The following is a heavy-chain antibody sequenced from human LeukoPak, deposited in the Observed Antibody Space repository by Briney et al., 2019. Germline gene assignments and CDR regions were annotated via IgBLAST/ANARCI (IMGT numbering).Heavy chain of an antibody. CDR2: IYYSGST. J-gene: IGHJ6*03. CDR3: ARGDDFWSGYYDYYYYYMDV. CDR1: GGSISSGDYY. Sequence: SETLSLTCTVSGGSISSGDYYWSWIRQPPGKGLEWIGYIYYSGSTYYNPSLKSRVTISVDTSKNQFSLKLSSVTAADTAVYYCARGDDFWSGYYDYYYYYMDVWGKGTTVTVSS. D-gene: IGHD3-3*01. V-gene: IGHV4-30-4*08.